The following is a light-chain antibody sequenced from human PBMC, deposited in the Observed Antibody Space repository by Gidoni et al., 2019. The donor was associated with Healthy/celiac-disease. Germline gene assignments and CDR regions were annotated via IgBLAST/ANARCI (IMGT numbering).Light chain of an antibody. Sequence: VMTQHPLSLPVTPGEPPSISCRSSQSLLHSNVYNYLDWYLQKPGQSPQLLIYLGSNRASGVPDRFSGSGSGTDFTLKISSVEAEDVGVYYCMQALQTPYTFGQGTKLEIK. V-gene: IGKV2-28*01. CDR1: QSLLHSNVYNY. CDR2: LGS. J-gene: IGKJ2*01. CDR3: MQALQTPYT.